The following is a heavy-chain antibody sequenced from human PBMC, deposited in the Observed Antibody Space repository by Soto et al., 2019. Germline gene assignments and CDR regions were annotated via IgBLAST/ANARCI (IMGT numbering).Heavy chain of an antibody. CDR2: ISSSSSTI. D-gene: IGHD4-17*01. J-gene: IGHJ6*02. Sequence: GGSLRLSCAASGFTFSSYSMNWVRQAPGKGLEWVSYISSSSSTIYYADSVKGRFTISRDNAKNSLYLQMNSLRDEDTAVYYCARKYGDSPYYYYGMDVWGPGATVTVYS. V-gene: IGHV3-48*02. CDR3: ARKYGDSPYYYYGMDV. CDR1: GFTFSSYS.